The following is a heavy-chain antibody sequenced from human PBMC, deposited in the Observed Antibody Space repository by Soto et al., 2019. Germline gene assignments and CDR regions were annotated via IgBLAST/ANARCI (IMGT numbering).Heavy chain of an antibody. CDR1: GGTFSSYT. Sequence: QVQLVQSGAEVKKPGSSVKVSCKASGGTFSSYTISWVRQAPGQGLEWMGRIIPILGIANYAQKFQGRVTITADKSTSTAYMELSSVGAGDTAVYYCARTRGGECCDPYNYYYYYGIDVWGQGTTVTVSS. V-gene: IGHV1-69*02. CDR3: ARTRGGECCDPYNYYYYYGIDV. D-gene: IGHD2-21*01. J-gene: IGHJ6*02. CDR2: IIPILGIA.